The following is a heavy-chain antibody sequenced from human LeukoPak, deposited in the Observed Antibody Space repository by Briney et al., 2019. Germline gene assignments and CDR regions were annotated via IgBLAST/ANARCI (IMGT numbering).Heavy chain of an antibody. J-gene: IGHJ4*02. CDR1: GGTFSSYA. CDR3: ARGEQWLVSGDFDY. CDR2: IIPILGIA. Sequence: SVKVSCKASGGTFSSYAISWVQQAPGQGLEWMGRIIPILGIANYAQKFQGRVTITADKSTSTAYMELSSLRSEDTAVYYCARGEQWLVSGDFDYWGQGTLVTVSS. V-gene: IGHV1-69*04. D-gene: IGHD6-19*01.